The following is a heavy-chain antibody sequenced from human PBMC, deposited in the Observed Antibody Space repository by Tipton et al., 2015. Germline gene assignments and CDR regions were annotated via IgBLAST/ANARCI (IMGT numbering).Heavy chain of an antibody. CDR2: LYFSGST. J-gene: IGHJ4*02. Sequence: TLSLTCAVSGYSISSGYYWAWIRQPPGKGLEWIGSLYFSGSTYYNPSLKSRVTISIDRFKNQSSLKLSSVTAADTAVYYCACQDYDSLTRDYQTVDYWGQGTLVTVSS. V-gene: IGHV4-38-2*01. CDR3: ACQDYDSLTRDYQTVDY. D-gene: IGHD3-9*01. CDR1: GYSISSGYY.